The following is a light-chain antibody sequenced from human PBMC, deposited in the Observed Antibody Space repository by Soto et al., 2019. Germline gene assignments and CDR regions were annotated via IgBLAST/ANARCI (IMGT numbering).Light chain of an antibody. CDR2: EVS. Sequence: QSALTQPASVSGSPGQSITISCTGTSSDVGGYNYVSWYQQHPGKAPKLMIYEVSNRPSGVSNRFSGSKSGNTASLNISGLQAEDGADYYCSSYTSSSTLVFGGGTKLTVL. V-gene: IGLV2-14*01. CDR1: SSDVGGYNY. CDR3: SSYTSSSTLV. J-gene: IGLJ2*01.